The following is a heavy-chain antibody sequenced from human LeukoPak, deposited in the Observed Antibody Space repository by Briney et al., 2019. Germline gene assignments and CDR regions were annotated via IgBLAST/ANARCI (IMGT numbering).Heavy chain of an antibody. CDR2: ISYVVSNK. D-gene: IGHD5-12*01. CDR1: GLTFSSCS. Sequence: GRSLILSRESPGLTFSSCSMHWVRQAPGKGLESVAVISYVVSNKYYAESVNDRFTISRDNSKHTLYLQMNSLRAEATAVYYCASPGSAWWLRTPYFDYWGQGTLVTVSS. CDR3: ASPGSAWWLRTPYFDY. J-gene: IGHJ4*02. V-gene: IGHV3-30-3*01.